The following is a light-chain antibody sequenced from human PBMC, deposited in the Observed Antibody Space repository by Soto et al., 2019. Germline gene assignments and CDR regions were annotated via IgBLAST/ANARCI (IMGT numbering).Light chain of an antibody. J-gene: IGKJ4*01. CDR3: QQRTNWPPT. V-gene: IGKV3-11*01. Sequence: EIVLTQSPATLSLSPGERATLSCRASQSGRNDLVWYHQKPGQAPRVLIYSASNRATGIPARFSGSGSVTDFTLTISSLEPEDFAVYYCQQRTNWPPTFGGGTKVEMK. CDR2: SAS. CDR1: QSGRND.